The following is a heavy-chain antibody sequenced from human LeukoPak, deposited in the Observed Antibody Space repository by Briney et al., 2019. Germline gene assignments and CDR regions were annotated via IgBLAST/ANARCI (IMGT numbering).Heavy chain of an antibody. Sequence: ASVKVSCKASGYTFTGYYMHWVRQAPGQGLEWMGWINPNSGDTNYAQNFQGRVTMTRDTSISTAYMELSRLRSDDTAVYYCVRDRTDWNYAAGIDYWGQGTLVTVSS. D-gene: IGHD1-7*01. CDR3: VRDRTDWNYAAGIDY. CDR1: GYTFTGYY. V-gene: IGHV1-2*02. CDR2: INPNSGDT. J-gene: IGHJ4*02.